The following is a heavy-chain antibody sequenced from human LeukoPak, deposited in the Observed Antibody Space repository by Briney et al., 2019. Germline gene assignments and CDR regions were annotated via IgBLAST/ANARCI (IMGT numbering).Heavy chain of an antibody. Sequence: PSETLSLTCTVSGGSISGYYWSWIRQPPGKGLEWIGYIYYSGSTNYNPSLKSRVTISVDTSKNQFSLKLSSVTAADTAVYYCARGELWFGEPYFDYWGQGTLVTVSS. CDR3: ARGELWFGEPYFDY. V-gene: IGHV4-59*01. CDR1: GGSISGYY. CDR2: IYYSGST. D-gene: IGHD3-10*01. J-gene: IGHJ4*02.